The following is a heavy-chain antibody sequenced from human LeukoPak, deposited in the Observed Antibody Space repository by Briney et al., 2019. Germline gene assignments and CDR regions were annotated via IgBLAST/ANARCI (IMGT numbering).Heavy chain of an antibody. CDR1: GGSISSSSYY. J-gene: IGHJ4*02. CDR2: IYYSGRT. CDR3: ARGVYSSGWYLDY. Sequence: PSETLSLTCTVSGGSISSSSYYWGWIRQPPGKGLEWIGYIYYSGRTYYNPSLKSRVTISVDTSKNQFSLQLNSVTPEDTAVYYCARGVYSSGWYLDYWGQGTLVTVSS. V-gene: IGHV4-39*07. D-gene: IGHD6-19*01.